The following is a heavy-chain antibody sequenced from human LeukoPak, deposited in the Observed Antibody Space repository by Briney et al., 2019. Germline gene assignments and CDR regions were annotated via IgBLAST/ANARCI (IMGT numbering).Heavy chain of an antibody. D-gene: IGHD3-9*01. CDR1: GYTFTSYA. CDR3: ARTNVLRYFDWFNWFDP. V-gene: IGHV7-4-1*02. J-gene: IGHJ5*02. Sequence: RASVKVSCKASGYTFTSYAMNWVRQAPGQGLEWMGWINTNTGNPTYAQGFTGRFVFSLDTSVSTAYLQISSLKAEDTAVYYCARTNVLRYFDWFNWFDPWGQGTLVTVSS. CDR2: INTNTGNP.